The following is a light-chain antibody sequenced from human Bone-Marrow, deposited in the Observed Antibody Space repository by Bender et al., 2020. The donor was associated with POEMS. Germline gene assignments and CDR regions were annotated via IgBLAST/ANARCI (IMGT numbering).Light chain of an antibody. J-gene: IGLJ2*01. Sequence: QSALTQPASVSGSPGQSITISCTGTSTDVGNYNLVSWYQQHPGTAPKLIVYDVAKRPSGVPDRFSGSKSGSTAALAISGLRSEDEADYYCATWHDDVSGWVFGGGTKLTVL. V-gene: IGLV2-14*02. CDR3: ATWHDDVSGWV. CDR2: DVA. CDR1: STDVGNYNL.